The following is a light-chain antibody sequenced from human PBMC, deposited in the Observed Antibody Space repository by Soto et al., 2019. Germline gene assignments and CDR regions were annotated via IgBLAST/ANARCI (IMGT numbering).Light chain of an antibody. J-gene: IGLJ1*01. Sequence: QSALTQPASVSGSPGQSITFSCTGTSSDIGGYNYVSWYQQHPGKAPKLMIYKVSNRPSGVSDRFSGSKSGNTASLTISGLQAEDEADYYCTSYTSSTTNYVFGTGTKLTVL. CDR1: SSDIGGYNY. CDR3: TSYTSSTTNYV. V-gene: IGLV2-14*01. CDR2: KVS.